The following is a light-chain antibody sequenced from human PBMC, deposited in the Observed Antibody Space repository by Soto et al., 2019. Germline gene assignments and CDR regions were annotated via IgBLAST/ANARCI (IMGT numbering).Light chain of an antibody. CDR1: QSVSSY. CDR2: DAS. V-gene: IGKV3-11*01. J-gene: IGKJ3*01. CDR3: QQRSNWPT. Sequence: GLTLSKDTLSLSPGERATLSCRASQSVSSYLAWYQQKPGQAPRLLIYDASNRATGIPARFSGSGSGTDFTLTISSLEPEDFAVYYCQQRSNWPTFGAVSIVAIK.